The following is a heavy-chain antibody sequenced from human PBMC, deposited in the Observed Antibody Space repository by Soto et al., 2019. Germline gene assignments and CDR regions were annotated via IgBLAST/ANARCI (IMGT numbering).Heavy chain of an antibody. V-gene: IGHV1-18*04. J-gene: IGHJ4*02. CDR1: GYTFSNYG. CDR3: SKDQLGSTTNDF. CDR2: ISAYNGNT. Sequence: QVQLVQSGAEVKKPGASVKVSCKASGYTFSNYGITWVRQAPGQGLEWMGWISAYNGNTNFGQKFQERVTMTRDTSTRTAYMELRSLRSDDTAVYYCSKDQLGSTTNDFWGQGTLVTVSS. D-gene: IGHD4-17*01.